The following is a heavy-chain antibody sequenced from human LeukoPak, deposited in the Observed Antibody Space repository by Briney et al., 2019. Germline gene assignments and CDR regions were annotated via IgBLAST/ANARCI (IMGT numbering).Heavy chain of an antibody. D-gene: IGHD3-10*01. CDR1: GGTFSSYA. CDR2: IIPILGIA. V-gene: IGHV1-69*04. J-gene: IGHJ4*02. CDR3: ARDSMVRGVTPFDY. Sequence: SVKVSCKASGGTFSSYAISWVRQAPGQGLEWMGRIIPILGIANYAQKFQGRVTITADKSTSTAYMELSSLRSEDTAVYYCARDSMVRGVTPFDYWGQGTLVTVSS.